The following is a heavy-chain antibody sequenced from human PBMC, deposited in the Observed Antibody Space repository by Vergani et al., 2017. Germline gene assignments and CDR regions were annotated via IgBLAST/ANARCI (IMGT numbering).Heavy chain of an antibody. CDR1: GGSISSYY. D-gene: IGHD2-2*01. CDR3: ARDCSSTSCYRAFDI. V-gene: IGHV4-59*01. Sequence: QVQLQESGSGLVKPSETLSLTCTVSGGSISSYYWSWIRQPPGKGLEWIGYIYYSGSTNYNPSLKSRVTISVDTSKNQFSLKLSSVTAADTAVYYCARDCSSTSCYRAFDIWGQGTMVTVSS. CDR2: IYYSGST. J-gene: IGHJ3*02.